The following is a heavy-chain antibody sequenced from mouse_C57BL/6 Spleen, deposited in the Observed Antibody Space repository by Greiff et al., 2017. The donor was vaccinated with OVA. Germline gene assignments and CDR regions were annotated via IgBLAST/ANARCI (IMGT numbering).Heavy chain of an antibody. CDR1: GFNIKDYY. J-gene: IGHJ3*01. Sequence: EVQLQQSGAELVRPGASVKLSCTASGFNIKDYYMHWVKQRPEQGLEWIGRIDPEDGDTEYAPKFQGKATMTADTSSNTAYLQLSSLTSEDTAVYYCTTDYYGSSYDWFAYWGQGTLVTVSA. V-gene: IGHV14-1*01. D-gene: IGHD1-1*01. CDR3: TTDYYGSSYDWFAY. CDR2: IDPEDGDT.